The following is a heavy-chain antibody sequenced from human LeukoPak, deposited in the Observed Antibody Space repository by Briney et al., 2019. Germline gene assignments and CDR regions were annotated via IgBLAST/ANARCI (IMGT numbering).Heavy chain of an antibody. Sequence: GGSLRLSCAASGFTFSSYAMSWVRQAPGKGLEWVSAISAGGGGTSYADSVKGRFTISRDNSKNTLYLQMNSLRAEDTAVYYCAKTLGPYYFDYWGQGTLVTVSS. V-gene: IGHV3-23*01. CDR1: GFTFSSYA. J-gene: IGHJ4*02. D-gene: IGHD1-26*01. CDR3: AKTLGPYYFDY. CDR2: ISAGGGGT.